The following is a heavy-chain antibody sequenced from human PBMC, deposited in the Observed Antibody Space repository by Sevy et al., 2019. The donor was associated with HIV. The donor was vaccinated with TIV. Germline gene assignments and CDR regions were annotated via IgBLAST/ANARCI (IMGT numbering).Heavy chain of an antibody. Sequence: GGSLRLSCAASGFTFSNAWMSWVRQAPGKGLEWVGRIKSKSDGGTTDYAAPGKGRFTISRADSRNTLYLQMNSLKTEDTAIYYCTTDSKIRGLSALLDYWGQGTLVTVSS. J-gene: IGHJ4*02. CDR2: IKSKSDGGTT. CDR3: TTDSKIRGLSALLDY. D-gene: IGHD3-10*01. CDR1: GFTFSNAW. V-gene: IGHV3-15*01.